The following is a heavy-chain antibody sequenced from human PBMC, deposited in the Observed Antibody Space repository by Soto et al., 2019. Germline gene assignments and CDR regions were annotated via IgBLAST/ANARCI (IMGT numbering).Heavy chain of an antibody. D-gene: IGHD3-10*01. Sequence: PSETLSLTCTVSRGSISDYYWSWIRQPPGKGLEWIGFIYYTGSTKCNPSLNSRVTMSVDTSNNQFSLKLTSVTAADTAVYYCARESAGSGRNNWFDPWGQGTLVTVSS. J-gene: IGHJ5*02. CDR1: RGSISDYY. CDR2: IYYTGST. CDR3: ARESAGSGRNNWFDP. V-gene: IGHV4-59*13.